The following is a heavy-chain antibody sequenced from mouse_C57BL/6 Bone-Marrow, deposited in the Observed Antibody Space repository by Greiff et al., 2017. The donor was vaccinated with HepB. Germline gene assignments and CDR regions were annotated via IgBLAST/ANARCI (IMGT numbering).Heavy chain of an antibody. CDR1: GFTFSSYA. J-gene: IGHJ1*03. D-gene: IGHD1-2*01. V-gene: IGHV5-4*03. CDR3: ASSGYMGNGYFDG. CDR2: ISDGGSYT. Sequence: EVMLVESGGGLVKPGGSLKLSCAASGFTFSSYAMSWVRQTPEKRLEWVATISDGGSYTHYPNNVKGRFTSSRDNAKNNRYLQMSHLKAEDTAMYYCASSGYMGNGYFDGWGTGTTVTVSS.